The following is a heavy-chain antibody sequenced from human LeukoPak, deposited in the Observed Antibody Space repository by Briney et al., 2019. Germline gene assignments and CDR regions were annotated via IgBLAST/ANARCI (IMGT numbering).Heavy chain of an antibody. V-gene: IGHV3-21*01. CDR1: GFTFSSYS. J-gene: IGHJ4*02. Sequence: GGSLRLSCAASGFTFSSYSMNWVRQAPGKGLEWVSFISSSCAHINYADSVKGRFTISRDNPRNSLYLQMNSLRAEDTAVYYCARDIGGSYTAIDYWGQGTLVTVSS. D-gene: IGHD1-26*01. CDR2: ISSSCAHI. CDR3: ARDIGGSYTAIDY.